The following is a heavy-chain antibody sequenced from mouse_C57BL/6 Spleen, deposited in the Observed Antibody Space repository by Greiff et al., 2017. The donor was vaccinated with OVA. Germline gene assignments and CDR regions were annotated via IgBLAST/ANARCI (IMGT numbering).Heavy chain of an antibody. Sequence: QVQLKESGAELVRPGASVTLSCKASGYTFTDYEMHWVKQTPVHGLEWIGAIDPETGGTAYNQKFKGKAILTADKSSSTAYMELRSLTSEDSAVYYCTKSLVAYWGQGTLVTVSA. CDR1: GYTFTDYE. CDR3: TKSLVAY. CDR2: IDPETGGT. J-gene: IGHJ3*01. V-gene: IGHV1-15*01.